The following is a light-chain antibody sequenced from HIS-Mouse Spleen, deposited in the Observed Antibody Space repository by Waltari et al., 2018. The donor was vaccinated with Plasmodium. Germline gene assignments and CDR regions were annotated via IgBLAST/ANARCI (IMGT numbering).Light chain of an antibody. J-gene: IGLJ3*02. V-gene: IGLV3-10*01. CDR3: YSTDSSGNHRV. CDR2: EDS. CDR1: ALPKKY. Sequence: SYELPQPPSVSVSPGQTARITCSGAALPKKYAYWYQKKSGQAPVLGIYEDSKRPAGIPERFSGSSSGTMATLTISGAQVEDEADYYCYSTDSSGNHRVFGGGTKLTVL.